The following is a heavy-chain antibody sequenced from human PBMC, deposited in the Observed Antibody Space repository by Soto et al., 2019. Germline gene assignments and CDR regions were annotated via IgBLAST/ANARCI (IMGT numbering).Heavy chain of an antibody. V-gene: IGHV3-23*01. J-gene: IGHJ4*02. CDR2: IYGGGNGP. CDR1: GFTFSDFA. D-gene: IGHD2-2*03. Sequence: EVQVLESGGGLVQPGGSLRLSCAATGFTFSDFAMSWVRQAPGKGLEWVSRIYGGGNGPHYADSVKGRVTISRDNSKNTWDLQMNSMRAKDTAVYYCAKMEGMDPWAYSFDYWGQGTLVTVAS. CDR3: AKMEGMDPWAYSFDY.